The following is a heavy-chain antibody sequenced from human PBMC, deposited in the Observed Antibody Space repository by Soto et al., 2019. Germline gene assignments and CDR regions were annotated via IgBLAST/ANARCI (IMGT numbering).Heavy chain of an antibody. CDR3: ARGRFRRIAATQLNSAPFDP. CDR2: INHSGST. D-gene: IGHD6-25*01. Sequence: LFSLSETLSLTCAVYGGSFSGYYWSWIRQPPGKGLEWIGEINHSGSTNYNPSLKSRVTISVDTSKNQFSLKLSSVTAADTAVYYCARGRFRRIAATQLNSAPFDPWGQGTLVTVSS. V-gene: IGHV4-34*01. J-gene: IGHJ5*02. CDR1: GGSFSGYY.